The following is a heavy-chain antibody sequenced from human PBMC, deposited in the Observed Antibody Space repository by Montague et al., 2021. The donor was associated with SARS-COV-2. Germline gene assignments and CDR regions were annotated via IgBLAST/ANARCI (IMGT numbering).Heavy chain of an antibody. D-gene: IGHD2-8*01. CDR1: GDSVSSNSAA. V-gene: IGHV6-1*01. J-gene: IGHJ5*02. Sequence: CAISGDSVSSNSAAWNWNRQSSSRGSERLGRTYYRSKWYNDYAVSVKSRITINPDTSKNQFSLQLNSVTPEDTAVYYCARDDPYCTNGVCYTGNWFDPWGQGTLVTVSS. CDR3: ARDDPYCTNGVCYTGNWFDP. CDR2: TYYRSKWYN.